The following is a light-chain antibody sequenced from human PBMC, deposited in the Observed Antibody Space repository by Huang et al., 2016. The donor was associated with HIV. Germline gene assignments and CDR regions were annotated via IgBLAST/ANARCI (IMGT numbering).Light chain of an antibody. CDR1: QNITKS. J-gene: IGKJ1*01. CDR2: PVS. Sequence: DIQMTQSPPSLSASVGDRVTFTCRAVQNITKSLNWYQQKPGKAPKLLIYPVSTLEGGVPSRFIGSGSGSRFTLNIGNLQPEDFATYYCQQSFSVPRTFG. CDR3: QQSFSVPRT. V-gene: IGKV1-39*01.